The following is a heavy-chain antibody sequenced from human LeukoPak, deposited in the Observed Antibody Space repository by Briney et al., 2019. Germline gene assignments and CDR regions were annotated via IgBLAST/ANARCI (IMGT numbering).Heavy chain of an antibody. CDR1: GGSISSSSYY. Sequence: KPSETLSLTCTVSGGSISSSSYYWGWIRQPPGKGLEWIGSIYYSGSTYYNPSLKSRVTISVDTSKNQFFLKLSSVTAADTAVYYCARLPIGDYYFDYWGQGTLVTVSS. D-gene: IGHD4-17*01. J-gene: IGHJ4*02. CDR3: ARLPIGDYYFDY. CDR2: IYYSGST. V-gene: IGHV4-39*01.